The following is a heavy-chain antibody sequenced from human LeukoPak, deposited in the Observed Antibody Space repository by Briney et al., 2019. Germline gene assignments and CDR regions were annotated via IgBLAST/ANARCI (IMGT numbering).Heavy chain of an antibody. CDR1: GFTVSSNY. Sequence: GGSLRLSCAASGFTVSSNYMSWVRQAPGKGLEWVSVIYSGGSTYYADSVKGRFTISRDNSKNTLYLQMNSLRAEDTAVYYCARDLHPSGWSDFDYWGQGTLVTVSS. CDR2: IYSGGST. CDR3: ARDLHPSGWSDFDY. J-gene: IGHJ4*02. D-gene: IGHD6-19*01. V-gene: IGHV3-66*01.